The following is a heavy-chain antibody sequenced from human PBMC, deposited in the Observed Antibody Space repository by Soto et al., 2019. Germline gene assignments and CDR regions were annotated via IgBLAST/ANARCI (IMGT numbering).Heavy chain of an antibody. CDR2: MYTTGST. Sequence: ETLALTCPVSGACLSSFYWGWIRQPAGKGLEWIGRMYTTGSTNYNPSLKSRVTMSLDTSKNHFSLTLTSVTAADTAVYYCMIEYDGYPKYWGQGTMVTVS. CDR3: MIEYDGYPKY. D-gene: IGHD5-18*01. V-gene: IGHV4-4*07. J-gene: IGHJ4*02. CDR1: GACLSSFY.